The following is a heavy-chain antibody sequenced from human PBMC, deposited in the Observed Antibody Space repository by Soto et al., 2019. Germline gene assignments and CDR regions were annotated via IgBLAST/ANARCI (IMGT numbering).Heavy chain of an antibody. CDR1: GLIVRSNY. CDR2: IYSSGNI. V-gene: IGHV3-53*01. D-gene: IGHD3-10*01. Sequence: GGSLIPSCAAPGLIVRSNYMTWVSQAPGKGLEWVSVIYSSGNIYYPDSVKGRFTTSRDNSQNTFFLQMNSLRAEDTAVYYCARDSGMIRGNYGMDVWGQGTTVTVSS. CDR3: ARDSGMIRGNYGMDV. J-gene: IGHJ6*02.